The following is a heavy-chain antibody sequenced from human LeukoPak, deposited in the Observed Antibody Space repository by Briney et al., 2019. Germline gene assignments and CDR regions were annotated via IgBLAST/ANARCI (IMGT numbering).Heavy chain of an antibody. V-gene: IGHV3-23*01. CDR1: GFTFSSYG. CDR3: ARTVVVPAAIFDGFDP. Sequence: PGGSLRLSCAASGFTFSSYGMSWVRQAPGKGLEWVSAISGSGGSTYYADSVKGRFTISRDNAKNSLYLQMNSLRAEDTAVYYCARTVVVPAAIFDGFDPWGQGTLVTVSS. D-gene: IGHD2-2*02. CDR2: ISGSGGST. J-gene: IGHJ5*02.